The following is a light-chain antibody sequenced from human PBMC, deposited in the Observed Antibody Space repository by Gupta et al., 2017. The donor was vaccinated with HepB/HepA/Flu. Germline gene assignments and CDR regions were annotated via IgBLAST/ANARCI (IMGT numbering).Light chain of an antibody. Sequence: DIQVTQSPASLSASVGDRVTITCRASQSISSYLNWYQQKPGKAPELLIYAAARLQSGVPSRFSGSRSGTDFTLTISSLQPEDFATYYCQQSFNTPLTFGPGTKVEIK. V-gene: IGKV1-39*01. J-gene: IGKJ3*01. CDR3: QQSFNTPLT. CDR1: QSISSY. CDR2: AAA.